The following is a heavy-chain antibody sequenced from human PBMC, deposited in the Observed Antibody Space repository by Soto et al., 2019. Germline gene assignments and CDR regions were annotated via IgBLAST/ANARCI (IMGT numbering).Heavy chain of an antibody. CDR2: ISSSSSYI. CDR1: VFTFSSYS. D-gene: IGHD2-8*01. Sequence: LRLSFAASVFTFSSYSMNWVRQAPGNGLEWVSSISSSSSYIYYAESVKGRFTISRDNAKNSLYLQMNSLRAEDKAVYYCARGPKDVIMVYAILGVNGMDVWGQGPTVTV. J-gene: IGHJ6*02. V-gene: IGHV3-21*01. CDR3: ARGPKDVIMVYAILGVNGMDV.